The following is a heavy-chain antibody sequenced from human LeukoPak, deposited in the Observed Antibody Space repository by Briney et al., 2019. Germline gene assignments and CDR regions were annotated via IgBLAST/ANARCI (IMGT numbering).Heavy chain of an antibody. CDR2: INPSSGGT. J-gene: IGHJ5*02. CDR3: ARGGLPARSWFDP. CDR1: GYTFTSYY. D-gene: IGHD3/OR15-3a*01. Sequence: ASVKVSCKASGYTFTSYYMNWVRQAPGQGLEWMGIINPSSGGTTYAQKFQGRVTMTRDTSTSTVYMELTSLRSEDTAVFYCARGGLPARSWFDPWGQGTPVTVSS. V-gene: IGHV1-46*01.